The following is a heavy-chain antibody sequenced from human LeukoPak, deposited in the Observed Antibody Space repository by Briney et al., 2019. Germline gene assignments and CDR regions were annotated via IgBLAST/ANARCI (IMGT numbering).Heavy chain of an antibody. D-gene: IGHD1-14*01. J-gene: IGHJ4*02. V-gene: IGHV3-33*01. Sequence: GRSLRLSCSASGFTFTRHVMHWVRQAPGKGLEWVAVIWYDGSDKYYTDSVKGRFTISRDNSRNTLYLQMNSLRVDDTAIYYCARDITSHYFDYCGQGALVTVSS. CDR1: GFTFTRHV. CDR3: ARDITSHYFDY. CDR2: IWYDGSDK.